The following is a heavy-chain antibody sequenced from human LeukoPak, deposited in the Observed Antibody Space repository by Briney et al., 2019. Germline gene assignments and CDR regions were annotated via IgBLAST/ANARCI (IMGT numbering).Heavy chain of an antibody. CDR1: GYTFTSYA. CDR2: ISAYNGNT. D-gene: IGHD3-10*01. CDR3: ARQELGHDYNGMDV. V-gene: IGHV1-18*01. J-gene: IGHJ6*02. Sequence: ASVKVSCKASGYTFTSYANSWVRQAPGQGLEWMGWISAYNGNTNYAEKLQGRVTMTTDTSTSTAYMELRNLRSDDTAVYYCARQELGHDYNGMDVWGQGTTVTVSS.